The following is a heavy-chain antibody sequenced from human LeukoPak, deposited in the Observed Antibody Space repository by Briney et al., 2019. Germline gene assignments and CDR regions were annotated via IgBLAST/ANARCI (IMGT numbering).Heavy chain of an antibody. J-gene: IGHJ4*02. CDR3: ASARIVVVLYDY. CDR2: IYHSGST. V-gene: IGHV4-38-2*01. Sequence: GSLRLSCAASGFTFSSYAMHWVRQAPGKGLEWIGSIYHSGSTYYNPSLKSRVTISVDTSKNQFSLKLSSVTAADTAVYYCASARIVVVLYDYWGQGTLVTVSS. D-gene: IGHD3-22*01. CDR1: GFTFSSYA.